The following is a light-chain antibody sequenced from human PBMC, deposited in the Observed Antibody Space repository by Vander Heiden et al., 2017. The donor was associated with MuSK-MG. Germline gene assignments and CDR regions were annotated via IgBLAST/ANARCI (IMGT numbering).Light chain of an antibody. CDR2: GAS. CDR1: QNIDTY. J-gene: IGKJ4*01. Sequence: DIQMTQSPSSLSASLGDRVSITCRASQNIDTYLNWYQQKPGKAPKLLIYGASSRQSGVPSRISGSGSGTEFTLTISSLQVEDFATYYCQQSYRLPLTFGRGTKVDMK. V-gene: IGKV1-39*01. CDR3: QQSYRLPLT.